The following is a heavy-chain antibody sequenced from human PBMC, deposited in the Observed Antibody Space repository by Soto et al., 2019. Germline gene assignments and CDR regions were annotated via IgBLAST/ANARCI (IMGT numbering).Heavy chain of an antibody. CDR1: GGSISRGGNY. J-gene: IGHJ5*02. V-gene: IGHV4-31*03. D-gene: IGHD2-2*01. CDR2: IYYSGST. Sequence: SEILSLTCTVSGGSISRGGNYWSWIRQHPGKSLEWIGYIYYSGSTYYNPSLKSRVTISVDTSKNQFSLKLSSVTAADTAVYYCASVCLGYCSSTSWPGGFDPWGQGTLVNVSS. CDR3: ASVCLGYCSSTSWPGGFDP.